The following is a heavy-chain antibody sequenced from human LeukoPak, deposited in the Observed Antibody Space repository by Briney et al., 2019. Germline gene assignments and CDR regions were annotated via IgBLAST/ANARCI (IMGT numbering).Heavy chain of an antibody. Sequence: GASLKISCKGSGSIFTSYWIGWVRQLPGKGLEWLGIIQPGDAKTRYSPSFQGPVNLSFDNSINTAYLHWSSLEASDTAIFYCATSFDSSVYYFDYWGRGTLVTVSS. J-gene: IGHJ4*02. CDR1: GSIFTSYW. CDR3: ATSFDSSVYYFDY. V-gene: IGHV5-51*01. CDR2: IQPGDAKT. D-gene: IGHD3-22*01.